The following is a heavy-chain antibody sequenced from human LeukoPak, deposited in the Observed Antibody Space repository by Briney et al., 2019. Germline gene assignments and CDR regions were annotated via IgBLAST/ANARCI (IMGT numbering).Heavy chain of an antibody. CDR3: ARDRRDGYNLYYFDL. Sequence: SQTLSLTCTVSGGSIYSGSYYWSWIRQPAGKGLEWIGRIYTSGSTNSNPSLKRRVTISVDTSKNQFSLKLSSVTAADTAVYYCARDRRDGYNLYYFDLWGQGTLVTVSS. CDR2: IYTSGST. V-gene: IGHV4-61*02. D-gene: IGHD5-24*01. CDR1: GGSIYSGSYY. J-gene: IGHJ4*02.